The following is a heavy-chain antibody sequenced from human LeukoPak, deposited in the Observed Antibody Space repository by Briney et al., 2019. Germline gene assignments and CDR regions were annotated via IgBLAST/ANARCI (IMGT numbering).Heavy chain of an antibody. CDR1: GFTFSNAW. J-gene: IGHJ4*02. Sequence: GGSLRLSCAASGFTFSNAWMSWVRQAPGKGLEWAGRIKSKTDGGTTDYAAPVKGRFTISRDDSKNTLYLQMNSLKTEDTAVYYCTTAPLRVDYWGQGTLVTVSS. V-gene: IGHV3-15*01. CDR2: IKSKTDGGTT. CDR3: TTAPLRVDY.